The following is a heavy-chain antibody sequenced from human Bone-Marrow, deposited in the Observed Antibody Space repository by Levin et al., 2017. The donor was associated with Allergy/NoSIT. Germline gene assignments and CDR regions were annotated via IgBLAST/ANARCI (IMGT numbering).Heavy chain of an antibody. D-gene: IGHD3-22*01. Sequence: GESLKISCAASGFTFSSYAMSWVRQAPGKGLEWVSAISGSGGSTYYADSVKGRFTISRDNSKNTLYLQMNSLRAEDTAVYYCAKHYYDSSGYVFDYWGQGTLVTVSS. V-gene: IGHV3-23*01. CDR2: ISGSGGST. J-gene: IGHJ4*02. CDR1: GFTFSSYA. CDR3: AKHYYDSSGYVFDY.